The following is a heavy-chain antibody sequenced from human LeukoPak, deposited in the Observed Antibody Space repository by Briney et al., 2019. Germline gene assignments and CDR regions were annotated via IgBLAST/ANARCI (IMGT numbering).Heavy chain of an antibody. J-gene: IGHJ6*02. CDR3: ARGAHFRQLWSVYYYYYGMDV. CDR1: GFTFSSYA. Sequence: GGSLRLSCAASGFTFSSYAMSWVRQAPGKGLEWVSAISGSGGSTYYADSVKGRFTISRDNSKNTLYLQMNSLRAEDTAVYYCARGAHFRQLWSVYYYYYGMDVWGQGTTVTVSS. V-gene: IGHV3-23*01. CDR2: ISGSGGST. D-gene: IGHD5-18*01.